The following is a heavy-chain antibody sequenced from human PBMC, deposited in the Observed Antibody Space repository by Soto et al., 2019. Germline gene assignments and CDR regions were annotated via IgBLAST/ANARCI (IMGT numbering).Heavy chain of an antibody. J-gene: IGHJ2*01. CDR3: AKVYAGDWYFDL. CDR1: GFTFSSYA. Sequence: SLRLSCAASGFTFSSYAMSWVRQAPGKGLEWVSAISGSGGSTYYADSVKGRFTISRDNSKNTLYLQMNSLRAEDTAVYYCAKVYAGDWYFDLWGRGTLVTAPQ. CDR2: ISGSGGST. V-gene: IGHV3-23*01. D-gene: IGHD3-10*01.